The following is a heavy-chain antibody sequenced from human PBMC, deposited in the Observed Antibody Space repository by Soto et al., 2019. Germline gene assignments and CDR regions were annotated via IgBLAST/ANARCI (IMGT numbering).Heavy chain of an antibody. D-gene: IGHD3-10*01. CDR3: SRVDPGETSPFDH. V-gene: IGHV1-18*04. Sequence: ASVKVSCKPSGYTFTNNYVLWVRQATGQGLEWMGWMNANSGNTDYAQKLQGRVTMTTDTSTSTAYMEVRSLRFDDTAVYYCSRVDPGETSPFDHWGQGTLVTVSS. CDR1: GYTFTNNY. CDR2: MNANSGNT. J-gene: IGHJ4*02.